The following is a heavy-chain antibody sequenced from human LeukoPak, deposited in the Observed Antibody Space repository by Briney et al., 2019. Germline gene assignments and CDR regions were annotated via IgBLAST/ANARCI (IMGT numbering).Heavy chain of an antibody. D-gene: IGHD6-13*01. CDR1: GFTFSSYA. Sequence: HPGRSLRLSCAASGFTFSSYAMHWVRQAPGKGLEWVANIKQDGSEKYYVDSVKGRFTISRDNAKNSLYLQMNSLRAEDTALYFCANDRSGYSSTWYSWGQGTLVTVSS. V-gene: IGHV3-7*01. CDR3: ANDRSGYSSTWYS. J-gene: IGHJ4*02. CDR2: IKQDGSEK.